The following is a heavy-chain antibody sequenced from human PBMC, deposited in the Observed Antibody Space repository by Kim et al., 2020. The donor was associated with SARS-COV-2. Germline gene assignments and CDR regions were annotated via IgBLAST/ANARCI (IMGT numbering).Heavy chain of an antibody. Sequence: YANYVKGRFTIYRDNSKGTLYLQMKRLRAEDTAVYYCVRDLTYNYAYWGQGTLVTVSS. J-gene: IGHJ4*02. D-gene: IGHD5-18*01. V-gene: IGHV3-33*01. CDR3: VRDLTYNYAY.